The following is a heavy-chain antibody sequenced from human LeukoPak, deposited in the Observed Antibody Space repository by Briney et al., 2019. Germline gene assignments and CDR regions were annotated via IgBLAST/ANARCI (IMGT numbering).Heavy chain of an antibody. Sequence: PSETLFLTCAVYGGSLRGYYWGWIRQSPGKGLEWIGEINHSGSTNYNPSLKSRVTIAVDTSKNQFSLKLRSVTAADTAVYYCARVTADAFDIWGQGTMVTVSS. V-gene: IGHV4-34*01. CDR3: ARVTADAFDI. CDR2: INHSGST. CDR1: GGSLRGYY. J-gene: IGHJ3*02.